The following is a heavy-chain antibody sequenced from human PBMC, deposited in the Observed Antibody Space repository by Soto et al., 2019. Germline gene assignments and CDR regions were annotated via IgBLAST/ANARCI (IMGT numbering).Heavy chain of an antibody. CDR3: AKADGEQWLIPHLDN. CDR1: GFPFSSYA. D-gene: IGHD6-19*01. Sequence: PGGSLRLSCAASGFPFSSYAMSWVRQAPGKGLEWVSGISCCGGSTFYADSVKGRFSLARDDSNNTLSLQLNSLRVEDTAHYYCAKADGEQWLIPHLDNWGQGTQVTVYS. CDR2: ISCCGGST. V-gene: IGHV3-23*01. J-gene: IGHJ1*01.